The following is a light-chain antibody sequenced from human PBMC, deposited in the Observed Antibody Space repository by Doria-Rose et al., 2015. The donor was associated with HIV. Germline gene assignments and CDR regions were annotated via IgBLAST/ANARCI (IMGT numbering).Light chain of an antibody. CDR2: KAS. J-gene: IGKJ1*01. V-gene: IGKV1-5*03. Sequence: DIQVTQSPSTLSASVGDRVTITCRASQSISNWLAWYQQEPGQAPKLLIYKASTLQSGVTSRFRGSGSGTEFTLTINSLQPDDFATYYCQHFDKYFSWTFGHGTKVGIK. CDR3: QHFDKYFSWT. CDR1: QSISNW.